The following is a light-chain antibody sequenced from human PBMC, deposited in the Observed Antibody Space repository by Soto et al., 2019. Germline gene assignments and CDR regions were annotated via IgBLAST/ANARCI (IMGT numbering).Light chain of an antibody. CDR2: DAS. CDR3: QQSYSTPIT. Sequence: DIQMTQSPSTLSASLGDRVTITCRASQSISNWLAWYQQKPGKAPKLLIYDASTLESGVPSRFSGSGSGTDFTLTISSLQPEDFATYYCQQSYSTPITFGQGTRLEI. CDR1: QSISNW. J-gene: IGKJ5*01. V-gene: IGKV1-5*01.